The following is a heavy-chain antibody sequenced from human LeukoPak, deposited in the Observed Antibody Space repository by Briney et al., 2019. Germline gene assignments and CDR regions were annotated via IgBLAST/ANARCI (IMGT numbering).Heavy chain of an antibody. CDR3: ARSYSYDSSGYYGAK. J-gene: IGHJ4*02. Sequence: ASVKVSCKASGYTFTGQYIHWVRQAPGQGPEWMGWINPNSGGTNYAQKFQGRVTMTRDASISTAYMEVSSLRSDDTAVYYCARSYSYDSSGYYGAKWGQGTLVTVSP. V-gene: IGHV1-2*02. CDR1: GYTFTGQY. CDR2: INPNSGGT. D-gene: IGHD3-22*01.